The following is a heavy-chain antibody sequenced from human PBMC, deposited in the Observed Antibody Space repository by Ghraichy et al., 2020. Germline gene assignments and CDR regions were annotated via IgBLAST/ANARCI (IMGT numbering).Heavy chain of an antibody. V-gene: IGHV3-7*01. CDR2: IKKDESEK. J-gene: IGHJ4*02. CDR3: ARDLGGGWYFDY. Sequence: GESLNISCAASGFIFRGYWMSWVRQAPGKGLEWVANIKKDESEKYYVDSVKGRFTISRDNAKNSLYLQMNSLRAEDTAVYYCARDLGGGWYFDYWGQGALVTVSS. D-gene: IGHD6-19*01. CDR1: GFIFRGYW.